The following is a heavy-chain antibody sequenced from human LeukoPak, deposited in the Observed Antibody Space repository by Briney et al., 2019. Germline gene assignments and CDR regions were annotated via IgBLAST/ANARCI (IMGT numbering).Heavy chain of an antibody. J-gene: IGHJ4*02. CDR1: GFPFNSYT. CDR2: VTGSVNYI. Sequence: GGSLRPSCFASGFPFNSYTMNWVRQAPGKGLEWVSSVTGSVNYIFYADSVKGRFTISRDNAKNSLYLEMNSLRAEDTAVYYCARDGDWNYLDFWGQGTLVTVSS. D-gene: IGHD2-21*02. V-gene: IGHV3-21*03. CDR3: ARDGDWNYLDF.